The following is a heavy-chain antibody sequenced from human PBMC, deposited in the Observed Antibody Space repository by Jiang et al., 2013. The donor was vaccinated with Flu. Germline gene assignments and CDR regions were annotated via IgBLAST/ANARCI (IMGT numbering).Heavy chain of an antibody. Sequence: GPGLVKPSETLSLTCTVSGGSISSSVHYWGWIRQSPTKGLEWIGSIYYSGRTYCNPSLKSRVTVSVDTSKSQFSLRLTSVTAADTAVYYCARRGNRYGQNDFDYWGQGTLVTVSS. J-gene: IGHJ4*02. CDR3: ARRGNRYGQNDFDY. CDR2: IYYSGRT. D-gene: IGHD5-18*01. V-gene: IGHV4-39*01. CDR1: GGSISSSVHY.